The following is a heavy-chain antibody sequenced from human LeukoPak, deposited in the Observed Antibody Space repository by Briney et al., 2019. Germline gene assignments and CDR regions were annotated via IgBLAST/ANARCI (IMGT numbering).Heavy chain of an antibody. CDR2: INPSGGST. D-gene: IGHD5-12*01. Sequence: ASVKVSCKASGYTFTNYYMHWVRQAPGQGLEWMGIINPSGGSTSYAQKFQGRVTMTRDTSTSTVYMELSSLRSEDTVVYYCARDLARGYPVYYFDYWGQGTLVTVSS. CDR3: ARDLARGYPVYYFDY. J-gene: IGHJ4*02. CDR1: GYTFTNYY. V-gene: IGHV1-46*01.